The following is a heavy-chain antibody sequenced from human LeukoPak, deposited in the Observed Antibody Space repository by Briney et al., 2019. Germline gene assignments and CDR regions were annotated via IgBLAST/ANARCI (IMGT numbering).Heavy chain of an antibody. D-gene: IGHD3-22*01. CDR3: ARGSYYDSSGYLRIDY. CDR2: INPNSGGT. Sequence: PEASVKVSCKASGYTFTGYYMHWVRQAPGQGLEWMGRINPNSGGTNYAQKFQGRVTMTRDTSISTAYMELSRLRSDDTAVYYCARGSYYDSSGYLRIDYWGQGTLVTFSS. J-gene: IGHJ4*02. CDR1: GYTFTGYY. V-gene: IGHV1-2*06.